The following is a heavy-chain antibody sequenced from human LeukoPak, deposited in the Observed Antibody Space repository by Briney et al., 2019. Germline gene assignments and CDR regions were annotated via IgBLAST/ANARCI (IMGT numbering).Heavy chain of an antibody. V-gene: IGHV3-21*01. J-gene: IGHJ4*02. CDR1: GFTFSSYS. CDR3: ARDPSVAGLFDY. CDR2: ISSSSSYI. Sequence: KPGGSLRLSCAASGFTFSSYSMNWVRQAPGKGLEWVSSISSSSSYIYYADSVKGRFTISRDNAKNSLYLQMNSLRAEDTAVYYCARDPSVAGLFDYWGQGTLVTVSS. D-gene: IGHD6-19*01.